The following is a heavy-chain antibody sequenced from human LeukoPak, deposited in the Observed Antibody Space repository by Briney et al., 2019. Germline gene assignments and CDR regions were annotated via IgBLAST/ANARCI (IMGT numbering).Heavy chain of an antibody. CDR1: GGTFSSYA. J-gene: IGHJ3*02. D-gene: IGHD6-13*01. Sequence: ASVKVSCKASGGTFSSYAISWVRQAPGQGLEWMGGIIPIFGTANYAQKFQGRVTITADESTSTAYMELSSLRSEGTAVYYCARDRNKVEQQLVPAFDIWGQGTMVTVSS. V-gene: IGHV1-69*01. CDR3: ARDRNKVEQQLVPAFDI. CDR2: IIPIFGTA.